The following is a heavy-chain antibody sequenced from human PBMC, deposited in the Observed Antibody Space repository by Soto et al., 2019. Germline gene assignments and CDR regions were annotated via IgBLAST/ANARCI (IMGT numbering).Heavy chain of an antibody. Sequence: QITLKESGPTLVKPTQTLTLTCTFSGFSLSTSGVGVGWIRQPPGKALEWLALIYWDDDKRYSPSLKSRLTITKETSXXQXVXXMTNMDPVDTATYYCAHSSQYYDILTGKRDNWFDPWGQGTLVTVSS. CDR1: GFSLSTSGVG. D-gene: IGHD3-9*01. J-gene: IGHJ5*02. V-gene: IGHV2-5*02. CDR2: IYWDDDK. CDR3: AHSSQYYDILTGKRDNWFDP.